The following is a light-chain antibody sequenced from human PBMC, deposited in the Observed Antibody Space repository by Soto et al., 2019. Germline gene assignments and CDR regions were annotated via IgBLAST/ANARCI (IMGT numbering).Light chain of an antibody. CDR1: QSVSSY. V-gene: IGKV3-20*01. Sequence: ELVMTQYPGTLSVSPGGKALVSRRASQSVSSYLAWYQQTPGQAPRLLIYGASNRATGIPDRFSGSGSGTDFTLTINRLEPEDFALYYCQQYGDSPLTFGGGTKVDIK. J-gene: IGKJ4*01. CDR3: QQYGDSPLT. CDR2: GAS.